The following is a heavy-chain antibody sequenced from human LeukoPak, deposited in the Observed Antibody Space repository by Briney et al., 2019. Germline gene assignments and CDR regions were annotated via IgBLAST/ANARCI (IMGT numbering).Heavy chain of an antibody. D-gene: IGHD3-22*01. CDR1: GGTFSSYA. Sequence: ASVKVSCKASGGTFSSYASSWVRQAPGQELEWMGGIIPIFGTANYAQKFQGRVTITADESTSTAYMELSSLRSEDTAVYYCARVGRSGYYPGPNWFDPWGQGTLVTVSS. CDR2: IIPIFGTA. J-gene: IGHJ5*02. CDR3: ARVGRSGYYPGPNWFDP. V-gene: IGHV1-69*13.